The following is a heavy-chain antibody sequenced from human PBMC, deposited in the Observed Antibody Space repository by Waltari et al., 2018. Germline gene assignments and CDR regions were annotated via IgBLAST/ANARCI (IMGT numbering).Heavy chain of an antibody. V-gene: IGHV3-33*01. CDR3: ARSVTTGSGYMDV. Sequence: QVQLVESGGGVVQPGWSLRLSCSASGFIFPTSGMHWVRQAPGKGLEWVAVIWNDGSLKYYTDSVKGRFTISRDNSENTLYLQMSGLRPEDTAVYYCARSVTTGSGYMDVWGKGTTVTVSS. CDR2: IWNDGSLK. D-gene: IGHD4-17*01. CDR1: GFIFPTSG. J-gene: IGHJ6*03.